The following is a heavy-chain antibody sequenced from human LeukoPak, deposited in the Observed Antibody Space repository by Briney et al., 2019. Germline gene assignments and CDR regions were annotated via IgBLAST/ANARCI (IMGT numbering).Heavy chain of an antibody. D-gene: IGHD5-18*01. CDR2: IYYSGST. CDR1: GGSISNYY. Sequence: PSETLSLTCTVSGGSISNYYWSWIRQPPGKGLEWIGYIYYSGSTNYNPSLKSRVTMSVDTSKNQLSLKLNFVTAADTAVYYCARDRGGYTYSHDYWGQGTLVTVSS. V-gene: IGHV4-59*12. CDR3: ARDRGGYTYSHDY. J-gene: IGHJ4*02.